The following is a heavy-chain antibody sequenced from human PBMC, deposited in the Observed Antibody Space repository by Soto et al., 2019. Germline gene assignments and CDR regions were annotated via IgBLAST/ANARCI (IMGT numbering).Heavy chain of an antibody. CDR3: ARWEDGQQLVTNQHDY. Sequence: GGSLRLSCAASGFTFSSYSMNWVRQAPGKGLEWVSSISSSSSYIYYADSVKGRFTISRDNAKNSLYLQMNSLRAQDTAVYYCARWEDGQQLVTNQHDYWGKGTLVTVSS. V-gene: IGHV3-21*01. CDR2: ISSSSSYI. CDR1: GFTFSSYS. D-gene: IGHD6-13*01. J-gene: IGHJ4*02.